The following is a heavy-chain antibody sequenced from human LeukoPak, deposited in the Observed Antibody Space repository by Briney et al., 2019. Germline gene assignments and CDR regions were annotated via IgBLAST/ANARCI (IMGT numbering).Heavy chain of an antibody. CDR2: IYYSGST. J-gene: IGHJ5*02. V-gene: IGHV4-59*01. CDR3: ARFRKNWFDP. Sequence: SETLSLTCTVSGGSISSYYWSWVRQPPGKGLEWIGYIYYSGSTNYNPSLTSRVTISVDTSKNQFSLKLSSVTAADTAVYYCARFRKNWFDPWGQGTLVTVSS. CDR1: GGSISSYY.